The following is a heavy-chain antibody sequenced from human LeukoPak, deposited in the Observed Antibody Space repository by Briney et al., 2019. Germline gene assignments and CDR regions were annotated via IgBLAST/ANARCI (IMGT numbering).Heavy chain of an antibody. CDR3: ADIAAAGTRRTNNAFDI. CDR1: GFTFSSYA. J-gene: IGHJ3*02. V-gene: IGHV3-23*01. Sequence: GGSLRLSCAASGFTFSSYAMSWVRQAPGKGLEWVSAISGSGENTYSADSIKGRFTISRDNSKNTLYLQMNSLRAEDTAVYYCADIAAAGTRRTNNAFDIWGQGTMVTVSS. CDR2: ISGSGENT. D-gene: IGHD6-13*01.